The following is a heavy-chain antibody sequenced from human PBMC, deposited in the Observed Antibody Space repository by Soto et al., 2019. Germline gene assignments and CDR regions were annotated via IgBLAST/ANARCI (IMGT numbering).Heavy chain of an antibody. D-gene: IGHD5-18*01. CDR2: IIPILGIA. CDR1: GGTFSSYT. V-gene: IGHV1-69*02. Sequence: GASVKVSCKASGGTFSSYTISWVRQAPGQGLEWMGRIIPILGIANYAQKFQGRVTITADKSTSTAYMELSSLRSEDTAVYYCATAFPYSYGMEGRDYWGQGTLVTVSS. CDR3: ATAFPYSYGMEGRDY. J-gene: IGHJ4*02.